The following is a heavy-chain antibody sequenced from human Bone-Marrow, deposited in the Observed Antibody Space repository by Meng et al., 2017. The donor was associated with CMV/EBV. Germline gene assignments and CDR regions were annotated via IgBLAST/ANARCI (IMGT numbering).Heavy chain of an antibody. J-gene: IGHJ3*01. V-gene: IGHV3-21*01. CDR3: VRDYCTNGVCLDAFAV. Sequence: GGSLRLSCAASGFTFSSYSMNWVRQAPGKGLEWVSSISSSSSDKFYTDSMKGRFTISRDNAKNLLYLQMNSLRAEDTAVYYCVRDYCTNGVCLDAFAVWGQGTMVTGSS. CDR2: ISSSSSDK. CDR1: GFTFSSYS. D-gene: IGHD2-8*01.